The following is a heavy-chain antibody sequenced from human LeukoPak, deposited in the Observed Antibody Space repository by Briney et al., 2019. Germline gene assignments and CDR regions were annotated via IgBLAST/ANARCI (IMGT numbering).Heavy chain of an antibody. J-gene: IGHJ4*02. D-gene: IGHD2-21*02. CDR3: AVGVVAVTAHPRTDY. CDR1: GYTFTGYY. CDR2: INPNSGGT. Sequence: GASVKVSCKASGYTFTGYYMHWVRQAPGQGLEWMGWINPNSGGTNYAQKFQGRVTMTRDTSISTAYMELSSLRSEDTAVYYCAVGVVAVTAHPRTDYWGQGTLVTVSS. V-gene: IGHV1-2*02.